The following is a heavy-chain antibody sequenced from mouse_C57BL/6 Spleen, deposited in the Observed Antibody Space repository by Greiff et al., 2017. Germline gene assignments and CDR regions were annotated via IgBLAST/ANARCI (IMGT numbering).Heavy chain of an antibody. V-gene: IGHV1-26*01. CDR1: GYTFTDYY. J-gene: IGHJ3*01. CDR3: ARRYGNPWFAY. D-gene: IGHD2-1*01. CDR2: INPNNGGT. Sequence: EVKLQQSGPELVKPGASVKISCKASGYTFTDYYMNWVKQSHGKSLEWIGDINPNNGGTSYNQKFKGKATLTVDKSSSTAYMELRSLTSEDSAVYYCARRYGNPWFAYWGQGTLVTVSA.